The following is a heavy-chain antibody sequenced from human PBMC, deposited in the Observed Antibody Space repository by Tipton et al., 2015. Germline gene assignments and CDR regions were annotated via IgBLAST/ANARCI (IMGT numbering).Heavy chain of an antibody. Sequence: SLRLSCAASGFTFDDYAMHWVRQAPGKGLEWVSGISWNGGSIGYADSVKGRFIISRDNAQNSLFLQMNSLTAEDTAFYYCAREGSSWYFGVYWGQGTLVSVSS. D-gene: IGHD6-13*01. CDR1: GFTFDDYA. CDR2: ISWNGGSI. CDR3: AREGSSWYFGVY. J-gene: IGHJ4*02. V-gene: IGHV3-9*01.